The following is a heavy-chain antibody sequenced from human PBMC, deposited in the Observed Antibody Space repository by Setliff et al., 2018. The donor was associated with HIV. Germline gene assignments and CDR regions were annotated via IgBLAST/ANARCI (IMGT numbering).Heavy chain of an antibody. V-gene: IGHV4-39*07. CDR1: RGSISSTSHY. J-gene: IGHJ6*03. D-gene: IGHD2-8*01. Sequence: SETLSLTCIVSRGSISSTSHYWGWVRQSPGRRLEWIGSIYYSGRTYYNPSLKSRVTMSVDTSTNQFSLDLTSVTAADTAVYFCAGEIAPAARLPNVGGPPPPGYYHYMDVWGKGTRSPSP. CDR3: AGEIAPAARLPNVGGPPPPGYYHYMDV. CDR2: IYYSGRT.